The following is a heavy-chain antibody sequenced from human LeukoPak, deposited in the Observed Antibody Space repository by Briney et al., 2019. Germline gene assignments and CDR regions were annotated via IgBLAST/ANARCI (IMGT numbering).Heavy chain of an antibody. J-gene: IGHJ6*03. Sequence: GESLRLSCAASGFTVSSNYMSWVRQAPGKGLEWVSVIYSGGSTYYADSVKGRFTISRDNSKNTLYLQMNSLRADDTAVYYCARFAAGGSYYYYMDVWGKGTTVTVSS. CDR2: IYSGGST. V-gene: IGHV3-66*01. CDR3: ARFAAGGSYYYYMDV. D-gene: IGHD6-25*01. CDR1: GFTVSSNY.